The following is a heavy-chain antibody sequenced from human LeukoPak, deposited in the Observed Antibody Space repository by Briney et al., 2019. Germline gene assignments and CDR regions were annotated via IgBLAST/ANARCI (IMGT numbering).Heavy chain of an antibody. D-gene: IGHD3-22*01. CDR1: GFTFDDYA. J-gene: IGHJ4*02. CDR3: ASTVYYYDSSGYWAGVGYFDY. CDR2: ISGSGGST. Sequence: GGSLRLSCAASGFTFDDYAMHWVRQAPGKGLEWVSAISGSGGSTYYADSVKGRFTISRDNSKNTLYLQMNSLRAEDTAVYYCASTVYYYDSSGYWAGVGYFDYWGQGTLVTVSS. V-gene: IGHV3-23*01.